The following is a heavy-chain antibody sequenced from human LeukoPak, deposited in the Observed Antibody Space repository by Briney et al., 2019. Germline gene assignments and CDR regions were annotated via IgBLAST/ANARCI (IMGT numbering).Heavy chain of an antibody. D-gene: IGHD4-23*01. V-gene: IGHV3-13*01. CDR3: ARAGPYGGLGGEDYFDY. Sequence: GGSLRLSCAASGFTFSSYDMHWVRQATGKGLEWVSAIGTAGDTYYPGSVKGRFTISRENAKNSLYLQMNSLRAGDTAVYYCARAGPYGGLGGEDYFDYWGQGTLVTVSS. J-gene: IGHJ4*02. CDR2: IGTAGDT. CDR1: GFTFSSYD.